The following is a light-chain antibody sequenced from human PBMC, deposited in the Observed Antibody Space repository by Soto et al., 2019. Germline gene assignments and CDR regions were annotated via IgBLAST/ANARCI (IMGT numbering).Light chain of an antibody. J-gene: IGLJ1*01. CDR2: EGI. V-gene: IGLV2-23*01. Sequence: QSVLTQPPSASGSPGQSITISCAGTSSDVGSSNLVSWYLHHPGKVPKLIIFEGIKRPSDISSRFSGSKSGNTASLTISGLQAEDEADYYCCSYAGSNSYVFGSGTKVTVL. CDR1: SSDVGSSNL. CDR3: CSYAGSNSYV.